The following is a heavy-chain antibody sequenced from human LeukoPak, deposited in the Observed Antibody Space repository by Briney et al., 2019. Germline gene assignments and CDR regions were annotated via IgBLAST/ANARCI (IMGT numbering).Heavy chain of an antibody. CDR1: GFTFDDYA. CDR2: ISWNSGSI. Sequence: GRSLRLSCAASGFTFDDYAMHWVRQAPGKGLEWVSGISWNSGSIGYADSVKGRFTISRDNAKNSLYLQLNSLRAEDTAVYYRARDSTYYYDSGSSGPHYFDNWGQGTLVTVSS. V-gene: IGHV3-9*01. D-gene: IGHD3-10*01. J-gene: IGHJ4*02. CDR3: ARDSTYYYDSGSSGPHYFDN.